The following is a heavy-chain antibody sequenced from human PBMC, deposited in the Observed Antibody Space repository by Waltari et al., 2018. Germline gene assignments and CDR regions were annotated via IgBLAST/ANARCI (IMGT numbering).Heavy chain of an antibody. Sequence: EEQLLESGGGLVQPGDSLRLSCAGSGFRFSHYWMTWVRQAPGKGLVWVARISDDETSISYADSVKGRFTISRDNAKNTVYLQMKRLRVEDTAVYYCARLAPRTYRSPVPGRHYYYGMDVWGQGTTVTVSS. CDR3: ARLAPRTYRSPVPGRHYYYGMDV. D-gene: IGHD3-10*01. CDR2: ISDDETSI. CDR1: GFRFSHYW. V-gene: IGHV3-74*01. J-gene: IGHJ6*02.